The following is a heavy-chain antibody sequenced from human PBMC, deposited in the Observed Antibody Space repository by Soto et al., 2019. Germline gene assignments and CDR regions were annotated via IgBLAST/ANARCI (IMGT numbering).Heavy chain of an antibody. V-gene: IGHV1-2*04. D-gene: IGHD6-19*01. Sequence: ASVKVSCKASGYTFTGYYMHWVRQAPGQGLEWMGWINPNSGGTNYAQKFQGWVTMTRDTSISTAYMELSRLRSDDTAVYYCARGDIAVAGSIAYWGQGTLVTGSS. CDR2: INPNSGGT. CDR3: ARGDIAVAGSIAY. J-gene: IGHJ4*02. CDR1: GYTFTGYY.